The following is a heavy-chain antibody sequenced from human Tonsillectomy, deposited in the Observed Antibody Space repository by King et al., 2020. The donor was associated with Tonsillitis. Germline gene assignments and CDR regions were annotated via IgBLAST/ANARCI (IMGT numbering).Heavy chain of an antibody. CDR3: ARDSPEYYDSSGYTFDY. D-gene: IGHD3-22*01. J-gene: IGHJ4*02. CDR2: IKQEGSEK. CDR1: GCTFSSYW. V-gene: IGHV3-7*03. Sequence: VQLVESGGGLVQPGGSLRLSCADSGCTFSSYWMSWVRQAPGKGLEWVAKIKQEGSEKEYVYFETGRFTSSLDNAKNSLYVQMNSLRAEDTAVYYCARDSPEYYDSSGYTFDYWGQGTLVTVSS.